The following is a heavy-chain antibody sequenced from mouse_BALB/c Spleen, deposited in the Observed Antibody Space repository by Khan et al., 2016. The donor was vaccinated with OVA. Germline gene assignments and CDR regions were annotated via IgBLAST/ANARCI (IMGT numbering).Heavy chain of an antibody. CDR1: GFTFSNYW. D-gene: IGHD2-14*01. V-gene: IGHV6-6*02. J-gene: IGHJ2*01. CDR2: IRLKSDDYVT. Sequence: EVKLEESGGGLVQPGGSMKFSCVASGFTFSNYWMNWVRQSPEKGLEWVAEIRLKSDDYVTHSAESVKGRFTISRDDSKSSVYLQMNNLEAKDVGIYYCWVLLWGQGTTLTVSS. CDR3: WVLL.